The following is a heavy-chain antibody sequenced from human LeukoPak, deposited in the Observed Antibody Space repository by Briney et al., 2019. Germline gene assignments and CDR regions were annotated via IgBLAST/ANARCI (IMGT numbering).Heavy chain of an antibody. CDR2: ISGSGGST. Sequence: GGSLRLSCAASGFTFSSYAMSWVRQAPGKGLEWVSAISGSGGSTYYADSVKGRFTISRDNSKNTLYLQMNSLRAEDTAVYYCAKDRLRGGYDILTGYYISAGGSGDYWGQGTLVTVSS. D-gene: IGHD3-9*01. CDR3: AKDRLRGGYDILTGYYISAGGSGDY. CDR1: GFTFSSYA. V-gene: IGHV3-23*01. J-gene: IGHJ4*02.